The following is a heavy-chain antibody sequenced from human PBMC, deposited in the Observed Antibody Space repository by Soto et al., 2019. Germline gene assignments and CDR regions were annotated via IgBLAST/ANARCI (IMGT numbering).Heavy chain of an antibody. V-gene: IGHV1-69*01. CDR2: IIPIFGTA. CDR1: GGTFSSYA. J-gene: IGHJ5*02. D-gene: IGHD2-2*01. Sequence: QVQLVQSGAEVKKPGSSVKVSCKASGGTFSSYAISWVRQAPGQGLEWMGGIIPIFGTANYAQKFQGRVTITADESTSTAYMELSSLRSEDTAVYYCARGGAVVVPAAYNLFDPWGQGTLVTVSS. CDR3: ARGGAVVVPAAYNLFDP.